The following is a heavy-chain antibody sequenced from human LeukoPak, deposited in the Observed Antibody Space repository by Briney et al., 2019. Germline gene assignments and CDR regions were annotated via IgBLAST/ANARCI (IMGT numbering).Heavy chain of an antibody. CDR2: IKSKTDGGTT. J-gene: IGHJ4*02. CDR3: TTEEKMIAFGGVIVHFDY. Sequence: GGSLRLSCAASGFTFSNAWMSWVRQAPGKGLEWVGRIKSKTDGGTTDYAAPVKGRFTISRDDSKNTLYLQMNSLKTEDTAVYYCTTEEKMIAFGGVIVHFDYWGQGTLVTVSS. D-gene: IGHD3-16*02. V-gene: IGHV3-15*01. CDR1: GFTFSNAW.